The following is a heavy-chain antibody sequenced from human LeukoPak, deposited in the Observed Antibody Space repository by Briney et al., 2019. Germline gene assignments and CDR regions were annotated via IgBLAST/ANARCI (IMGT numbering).Heavy chain of an antibody. CDR3: AKDYYGSGTASRGFDY. J-gene: IGHJ4*02. V-gene: IGHV3-21*04. Sequence: GGSLRLSCAASGFTFSSYSMDWVRQAPGKGLEWVSSISRSSGYIYYVDSVKGRFTISRDNAKNSLYLQMNSLRAEDTALYYCAKDYYGSGTASRGFDYWGQGTLVTVSS. D-gene: IGHD3-10*01. CDR1: GFTFSSYS. CDR2: ISRSSGYI.